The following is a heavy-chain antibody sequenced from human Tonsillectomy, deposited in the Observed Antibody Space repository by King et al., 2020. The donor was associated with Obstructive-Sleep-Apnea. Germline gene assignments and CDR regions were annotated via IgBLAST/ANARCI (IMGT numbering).Heavy chain of an antibody. V-gene: IGHV3-30*18. Sequence: VQLVESGGGVVQPGRSLRLSCAASGFTFSSYGMHWVRQAPGKGLEWVAVISYDGSNKYYSDAVKGRFTISRDNSTNTLYLQMNSLRAEDTAVYYCAKSPGGTMVRGGFDYWGQGTLVTVSS. J-gene: IGHJ4*02. CDR2: ISYDGSNK. D-gene: IGHD3-10*01. CDR1: GFTFSSYG. CDR3: AKSPGGTMVRGGFDY.